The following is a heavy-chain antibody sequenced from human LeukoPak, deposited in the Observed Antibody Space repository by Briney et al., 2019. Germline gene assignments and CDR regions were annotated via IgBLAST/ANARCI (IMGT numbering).Heavy chain of an antibody. D-gene: IGHD3-22*01. CDR3: ARGLVVITFDY. Sequence: SETLSLTCAVSGGSFTGYYWTWIRQPPGKGLEWIGEINHSGSTNYNPSLKSRVTISVDTSKNQFSLKLSSVTAADTAVYYCARGLVVITFDYWGQGTLVTVSS. CDR2: INHSGST. J-gene: IGHJ4*02. V-gene: IGHV4-34*01. CDR1: GGSFTGYY.